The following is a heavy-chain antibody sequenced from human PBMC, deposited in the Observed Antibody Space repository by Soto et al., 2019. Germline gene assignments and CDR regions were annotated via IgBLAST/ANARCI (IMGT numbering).Heavy chain of an antibody. J-gene: IGHJ3*02. Sequence: QLQLQESGSGLVKPSQTLSLTCAVSGGSISSGGYSWSWIRQPPGKGLEWIGYIYHSGSTYYNPSLKSRVTISVDRSKNQFSLKLSSVTAADTAVYYCARLYCGGDCYSPADAFDIWGQGTMVTVSS. CDR3: ARLYCGGDCYSPADAFDI. CDR1: GGSISSGGYS. V-gene: IGHV4-30-2*01. D-gene: IGHD2-21*02. CDR2: IYHSGST.